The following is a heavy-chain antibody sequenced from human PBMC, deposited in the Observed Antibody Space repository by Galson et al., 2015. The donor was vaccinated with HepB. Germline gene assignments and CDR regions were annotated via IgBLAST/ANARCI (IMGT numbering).Heavy chain of an antibody. V-gene: IGHV3-30-3*01. D-gene: IGHD2-2*01. Sequence: SLRLSCAASGFTFSSYAMYWVRQAPGKGLEWVAVISYDGSNKYYADSVKGRFTISRDNSKNTLYLRMDSLRADDTAVYYCARDHCSSTSCANTDQNYFYYGVDVWGQGTTVTVSS. CDR1: GFTFSSYA. CDR2: ISYDGSNK. CDR3: ARDHCSSTSCANTDQNYFYYGVDV. J-gene: IGHJ6*02.